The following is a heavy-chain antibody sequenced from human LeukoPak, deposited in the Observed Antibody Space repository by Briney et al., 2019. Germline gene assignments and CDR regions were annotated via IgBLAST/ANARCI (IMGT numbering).Heavy chain of an antibody. V-gene: IGHV4-31*03. CDR2: IYYSGST. J-gene: IGHJ4*02. Sequence: TPSETLSLTCTVSGGSISSGGYYWSWIRQHPGKGLEWIGYIYYSGSTYYNPSLKSRVTISVDTSKNQFSLKLSSVTAADTAVYYCARGCCSGGSCYLTSHPLEFDYWGQGTLVTVSS. CDR3: ARGCCSGGSCYLTSHPLEFDY. CDR1: GGSISSGGYY. D-gene: IGHD2-15*01.